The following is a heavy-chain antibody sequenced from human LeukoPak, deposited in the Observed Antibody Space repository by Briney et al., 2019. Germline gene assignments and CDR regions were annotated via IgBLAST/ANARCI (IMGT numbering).Heavy chain of an antibody. CDR3: ATTARVGQN. J-gene: IGHJ4*02. V-gene: IGHV3-11*01. CDR2: TGKSGTTI. CDR1: GFTFSDSY. D-gene: IGHD3/OR15-3a*01. Sequence: GGPLPPSCAASGFTFSDSYRSGIRQAPGKGLEGISYTGKSGTTINYAAWVKCRFTVSRDNAKNSLFLQMDSLRADDTAVYYCATTARVGQNWGQGTLVTVSS.